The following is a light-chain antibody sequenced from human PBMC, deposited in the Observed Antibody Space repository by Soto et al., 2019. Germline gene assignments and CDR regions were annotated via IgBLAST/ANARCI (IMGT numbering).Light chain of an antibody. CDR3: SSYADSSNV. J-gene: IGLJ1*01. CDR2: EVN. CDR1: SSDVGGYNY. V-gene: IGLV2-8*01. Sequence: QSVLTQPPSASGSPGQSVAISCTGTSSDVGGYNYVPWYQQHPGKAPKLMIYEVNKRPSGVPDRFSGSKSGNTASLTVSGLQAEDEADYYCSSYADSSNVFGTGTKVTVL.